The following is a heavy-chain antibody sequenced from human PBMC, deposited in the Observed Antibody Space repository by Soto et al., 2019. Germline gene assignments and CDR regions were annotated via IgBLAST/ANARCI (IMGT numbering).Heavy chain of an antibody. CDR2: IYRSGST. J-gene: IGHJ6*02. V-gene: IGHV4-4*02. D-gene: IGHD4-17*01. CDR1: GGSISSSSW. CDR3: SRWRIGDYYYGLDV. Sequence: QVQLQESGPGLVKPSGTLSLTCDVSGGSISSSSWWTWVRQPPGKGLEWIGEIYRSGSTNYNPSLKSRATISIDMSENQFSLQLSSVTAADTAVYYCSRWRIGDYYYGLDVWGQGTTVAVSS.